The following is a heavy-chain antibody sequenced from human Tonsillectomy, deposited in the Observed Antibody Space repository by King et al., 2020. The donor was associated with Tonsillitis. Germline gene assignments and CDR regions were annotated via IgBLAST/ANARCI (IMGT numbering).Heavy chain of an antibody. Sequence: VQLVESGGGLIQPGGSLRLSCAASGFTVSSNYMSWVRQAPGKGLEWVSVTYSGGSTYYADSVKGRFTISRDNSKNTLYLQMNRLRAEDTAVYYCARDPNVSGKFFSYYSGMAVWGQGTPVTVSS. CDR3: ARDPNVSGKFFSYYSGMAV. D-gene: IGHD3-10*01. V-gene: IGHV3-53*01. CDR2: TYSGGST. J-gene: IGHJ6*02. CDR1: GFTVSSNY.